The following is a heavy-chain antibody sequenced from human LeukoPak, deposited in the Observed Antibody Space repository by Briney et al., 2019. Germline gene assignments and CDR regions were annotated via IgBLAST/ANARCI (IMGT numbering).Heavy chain of an antibody. D-gene: IGHD3-22*01. CDR1: GYTLTELS. J-gene: IGHJ4*02. V-gene: IGHV1-24*01. CDR3: ATDPLGGYYYRFDY. CDR2: FDPEDGET. Sequence: ASVKVSCKVSGYTLTELSMHWVRQAPGKGLEWMGGFDPEDGETIYAQKFQGRVTMTEDTSTDTAYMEVSSLRSEDTAVYYCATDPLGGYYYRFDYWGQGTLVTVSS.